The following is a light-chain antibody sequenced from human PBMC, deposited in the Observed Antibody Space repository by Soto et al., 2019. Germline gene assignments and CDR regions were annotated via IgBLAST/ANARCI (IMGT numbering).Light chain of an antibody. CDR1: QTIRSW. CDR2: KAS. Sequence: DIQMTQSPSTLSGSVGDRVTITCRASQTIRSWLAWYQQKPGKAPKLLLYKASTLKSGVPSRFSGSGSGTEFTLTISSLQPDDFATYYCQHYNSYSEAFGQGTKVDIK. CDR3: QHYNSYSEA. J-gene: IGKJ1*01. V-gene: IGKV1-5*03.